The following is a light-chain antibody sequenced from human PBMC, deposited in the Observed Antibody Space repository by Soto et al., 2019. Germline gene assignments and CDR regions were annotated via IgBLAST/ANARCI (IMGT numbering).Light chain of an antibody. CDR2: KAS. V-gene: IGKV1-5*03. CDR1: QSISDL. CDR3: QQYNGYWT. Sequence: DIQMTQSPSTLSASVGDRVTITCRASQSISDLLAWYQQNPGKAPKLLIYKASSLKSGVPSRFSGSGSGTEYTLTISSLQPDDFASYYCQQYNGYWTFGQGTKVEIK. J-gene: IGKJ1*01.